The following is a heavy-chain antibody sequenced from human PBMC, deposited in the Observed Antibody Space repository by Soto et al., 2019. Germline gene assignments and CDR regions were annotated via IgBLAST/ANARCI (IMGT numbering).Heavy chain of an antibody. D-gene: IGHD3-10*01. V-gene: IGHV3-66*01. J-gene: IGHJ4*02. CDR1: GITVSSNY. CDR2: IYSGGST. Sequence: EVQLVESGGGLVLPGGSLRLSCAASGITVSSNYMSWVRQAPGKGLEWVSVIYSGGSTYYADSVKGRFTISRDNSKNTLYVQIHSLRAEDTTVYYCASDFYCHGSGTMGGYFDYWGQGTLVTVSS. CDR3: ASDFYCHGSGTMGGYFDY.